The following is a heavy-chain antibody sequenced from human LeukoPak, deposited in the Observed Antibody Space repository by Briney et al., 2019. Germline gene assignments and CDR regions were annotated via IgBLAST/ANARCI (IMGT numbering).Heavy chain of an antibody. Sequence: GGSLRLSCAASGFTFSSSATSWVRQAPGKGLEWVSAISGSGVSTYYADSVKGRFTISRDNSKNTLCLQMNSLRAEDTAVYYCARSHRGGYYFDYWGQGTLVTVSS. CDR1: GFTFSSSA. J-gene: IGHJ4*02. CDR3: ARSHRGGYYFDY. D-gene: IGHD3-16*01. V-gene: IGHV3-23*01. CDR2: ISGSGVST.